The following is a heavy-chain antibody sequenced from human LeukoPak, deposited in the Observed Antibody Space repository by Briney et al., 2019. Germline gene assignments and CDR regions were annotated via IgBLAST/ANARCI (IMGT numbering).Heavy chain of an antibody. CDR3: ARAAVAGQGNYFDY. J-gene: IGHJ4*02. D-gene: IGHD6-19*01. Sequence: SETLSLTCAVYGWSFSGYYLSWIRQPPGKGLEWIGAINHSGSTNYNPSLKSRVTVSVDTSKNQFSLKLSSVTAADTAVYYCARAAVAGQGNYFDYWGQGTLVTVSS. CDR1: GWSFSGYY. CDR2: INHSGST. V-gene: IGHV4-34*01.